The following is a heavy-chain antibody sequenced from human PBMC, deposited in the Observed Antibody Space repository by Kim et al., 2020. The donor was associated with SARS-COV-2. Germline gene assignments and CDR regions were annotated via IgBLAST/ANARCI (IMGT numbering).Heavy chain of an antibody. CDR3: ARHLGYFDFFDY. V-gene: IGHV4-59*08. D-gene: IGHD3-9*01. Sequence: SETLSLTCTVSGGSISSYYWSWIRQPPGKGLEWIGYFFYSGSTNYNPSLKSRVTISVDTSKNQFSLKLSSVTAADTAMYYCARHLGYFDFFDYWGQGTLVTVSS. J-gene: IGHJ4*02. CDR1: GGSISSYY. CDR2: FFYSGST.